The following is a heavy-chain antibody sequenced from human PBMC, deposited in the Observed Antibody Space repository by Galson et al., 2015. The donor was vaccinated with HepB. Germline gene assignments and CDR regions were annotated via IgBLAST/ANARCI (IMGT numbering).Heavy chain of an antibody. J-gene: IGHJ3*02. Sequence: SVKGDSKASGGTFSSYAISWVRQAPEQGLEWMGGIIPIFGTANYAQKFQGRVTITADESTSTAYMELSSLRSEDTAVYYCAREITGYGGNSGNDAFDIWGQGTMVTVSS. CDR3: AREITGYGGNSGNDAFDI. D-gene: IGHD4-23*01. CDR1: GGTFSSYA. V-gene: IGHV1-69*13. CDR2: IIPIFGTA.